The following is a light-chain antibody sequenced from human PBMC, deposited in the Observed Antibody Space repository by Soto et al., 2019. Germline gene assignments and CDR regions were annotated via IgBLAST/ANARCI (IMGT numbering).Light chain of an antibody. J-gene: IGKJ1*01. CDR1: QSISSW. CDR3: QQYHSYSQT. V-gene: IGKV1-5*03. CDR2: KAS. Sequence: DIQMTQSPSTLSASVGDRVTITCRASQSISSWLAWYQQKPGKAPKLLIYKASSLESGVPSRFSGSGSGTEFTLTISSLQPDDFATYYCQQYHSYSQTFGQGTKVEI.